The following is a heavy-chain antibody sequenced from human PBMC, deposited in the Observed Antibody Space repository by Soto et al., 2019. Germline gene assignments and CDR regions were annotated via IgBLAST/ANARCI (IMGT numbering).Heavy chain of an antibody. J-gene: IGHJ4*02. V-gene: IGHV1-58*01. CDR3: AADDMTTFI. D-gene: IGHD1-1*01. CDR1: GFTFPRSA. CDR2: IVVGSGIT. Sequence: SVKVSCKASGFTFPRSAVQWVRQTRGQRLEWIGWIVVGSGITNSAQRFQERVTFTRDMSTSTVYMELSSLKSTDTAVYYCAADDMTTFIWGQGTLVTSP.